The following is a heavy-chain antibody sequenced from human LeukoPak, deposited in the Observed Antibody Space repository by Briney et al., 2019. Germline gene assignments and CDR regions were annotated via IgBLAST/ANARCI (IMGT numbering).Heavy chain of an antibody. V-gene: IGHV3-23*01. Sequence: GGSLRLSCAASGFTFNNYAMSWVRQAPGKGLEWISGLGGSGGSINYADSVKGRFTISRDNSKNTLYLQMNSLRAEDTAVYWCAKGVDGYCSSDSCYAYDCWGQGTLVTVSS. CDR3: AKGVDGYCSSDSCYAYDC. CDR1: GFTFNNYA. J-gene: IGHJ4*02. CDR2: LGGSGGSI. D-gene: IGHD2-2*01.